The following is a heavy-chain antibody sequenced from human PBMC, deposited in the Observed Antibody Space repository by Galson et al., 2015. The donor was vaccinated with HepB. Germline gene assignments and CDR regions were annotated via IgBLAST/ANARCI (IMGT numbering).Heavy chain of an antibody. Sequence: SVKVSCKASGGTFSSYAISWVRQAPGQGLEWMGRIIPILGIANYAQKFQGRVTITADKSTSTAYMELSSLRSEDTAVYYCARDQHVRFLEWSDYYYYMDVWGKGTTVTVSS. V-gene: IGHV1-69*04. CDR1: GGTFSSYA. D-gene: IGHD3-3*01. J-gene: IGHJ6*03. CDR3: ARDQHVRFLEWSDYYYYMDV. CDR2: IIPILGIA.